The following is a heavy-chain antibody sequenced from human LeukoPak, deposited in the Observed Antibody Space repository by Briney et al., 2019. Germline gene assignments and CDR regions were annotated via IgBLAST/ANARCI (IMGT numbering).Heavy chain of an antibody. D-gene: IGHD6-13*01. J-gene: IGHJ6*02. CDR3: AKVGSSMSFYYYYGLDV. V-gene: IGHV3-23*01. Sequence: PGGSLRLPCAASGFSFSNYAMSWVRQARGKGLEWVSAISGSGGTTNYADSVKGRFTISRDNSKNTLYLQMDSLRAEDTAVYYCAKVGSSMSFYYYYGLDVWGQGTTVTVSS. CDR1: GFSFSNYA. CDR2: ISGSGGTT.